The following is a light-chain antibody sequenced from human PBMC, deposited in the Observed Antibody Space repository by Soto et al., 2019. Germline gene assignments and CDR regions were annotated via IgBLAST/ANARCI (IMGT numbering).Light chain of an antibody. Sequence: DIQLTQSPSFLSASLGDRVTITCRASQGIGSYLAWYQQKPGKAPRLLIYAASTLQSGVPSRFSGSGSGTEFTLTISSLQPDDSATYYCQQLITYPQTFGQGTKVDIK. CDR1: QGIGSY. CDR2: AAS. J-gene: IGKJ1*01. CDR3: QQLITYPQT. V-gene: IGKV1-9*01.